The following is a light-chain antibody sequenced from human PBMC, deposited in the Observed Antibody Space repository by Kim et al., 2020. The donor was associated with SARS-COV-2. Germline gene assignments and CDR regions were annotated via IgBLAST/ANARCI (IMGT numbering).Light chain of an antibody. Sequence: ASVGDRVTITCRASQLIRNYLAWFQQKQGKAPKSLIYDASSVQSGVPSRCSGSGSGTDFTLTISSLQPEDFATYYCQQYKSYPLTFGGGTKVDIK. CDR2: DAS. J-gene: IGKJ4*01. CDR1: QLIRNY. CDR3: QQYKSYPLT. V-gene: IGKV1-16*01.